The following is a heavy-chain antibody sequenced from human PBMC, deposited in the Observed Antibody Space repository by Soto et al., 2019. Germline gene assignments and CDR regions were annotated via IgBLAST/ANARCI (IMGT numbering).Heavy chain of an antibody. CDR3: ARGIVGATTTDY. Sequence: QVQLVESGGGVVQPWRSLRLSCAASGFTFSSYGMHWVRQAPGKGLEWVAVIWYDGSNKYYADSVKGRFTISRDNSKNTLYLQMNSLRAEDTAVYYCARGIVGATTTDYWGQGTLVTVSS. D-gene: IGHD1-26*01. CDR2: IWYDGSNK. CDR1: GFTFSSYG. V-gene: IGHV3-33*01. J-gene: IGHJ4*02.